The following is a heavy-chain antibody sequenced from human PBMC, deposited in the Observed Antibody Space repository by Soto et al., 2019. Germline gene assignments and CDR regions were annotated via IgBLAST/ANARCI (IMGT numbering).Heavy chain of an antibody. CDR3: ARDPKYGTSLDY. D-gene: IGHD1-1*01. CDR2: IGTAGDT. J-gene: IGHJ4*02. V-gene: IGHV3-13*01. Sequence: PGGSLRLSCAASGFTFSSYDMHWVRQATGKGLEWVSAIGTAGDTYYADSVKGRFTISRENAKNSLYLQMNSLRAGDTAVYYCARDPKYGTSLDYWGQGTLVTVSS. CDR1: GFTFSSYD.